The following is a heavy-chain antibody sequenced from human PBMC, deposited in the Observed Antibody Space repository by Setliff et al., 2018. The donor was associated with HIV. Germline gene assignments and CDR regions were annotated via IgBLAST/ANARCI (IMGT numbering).Heavy chain of an antibody. CDR2: IYYSGDT. D-gene: IGHD6-6*01. CDR3: ARMEATRPPRGLDY. CDR1: GGSVSSSSYY. J-gene: IGHJ4*02. Sequence: PSETRSLTCTVSGGSVSSSSYYWGWIRQPTGKGLEWIGTIYYSGDTQYNPSFKTRVIMSVDTSKNQFSLRLISVTAADTAVYYCARMEATRPPRGLDYWGPGTLVTVSS. V-gene: IGHV4-39*01.